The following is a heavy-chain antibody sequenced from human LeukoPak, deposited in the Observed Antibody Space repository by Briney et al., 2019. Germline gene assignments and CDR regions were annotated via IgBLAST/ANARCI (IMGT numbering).Heavy chain of an antibody. CDR3: ATDSKSGAGNYYYYYYGMDV. D-gene: IGHD5-24*01. CDR2: FDPEDGET. J-gene: IGHJ6*02. V-gene: IGHV1-24*01. Sequence: ASVKVSCKVSGYTLTELSMHWVRQAPGKGLEWMGGFDPEDGETIYAQKFQGRVTMTEDTSTDTAYMELSSLRSEDTAVYYCATDSKSGAGNYYYYYYGMDVWGQGTTVTVSS. CDR1: GYTLTELS.